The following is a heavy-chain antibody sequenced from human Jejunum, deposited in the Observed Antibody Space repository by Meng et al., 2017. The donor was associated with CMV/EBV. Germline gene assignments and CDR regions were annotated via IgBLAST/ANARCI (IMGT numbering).Heavy chain of an antibody. CDR2: TYYRSKWSN. V-gene: IGHV6-1*01. CDR1: GDSVSSNNAA. J-gene: IGHJ4*02. D-gene: IGHD2-2*01. Sequence: QVSLPQSGPGLVKPSPTLSLPCAISGDSVSSNNAAWNWIRQSPSRGLEWLGRTYYRSKWSNDYAVSVKSRITVNPDTSKNQFSLQLNSVTPEDMAVYYCARLHCSSTSCYVDCWGQGTLVTVSS. CDR3: ARLHCSSTSCYVDC.